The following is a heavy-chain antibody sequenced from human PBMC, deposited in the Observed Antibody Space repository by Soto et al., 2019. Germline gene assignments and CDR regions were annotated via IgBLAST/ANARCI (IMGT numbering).Heavy chain of an antibody. D-gene: IGHD5-18*01. CDR1: GFTFSDYY. J-gene: IGHJ6*02. CDR3: ARDLDTAMVRVYYYYNGMDV. CDR2: ISSSGTTI. Sequence: QVQLVESGGGLVKPGGSLRLSCAASGFTFSDYYMTWIRQAPGKGLEWVSYISSSGTTIYYADSVKGRFTISRDNATNSVYLQMNSLRAEDTAVYYCARDLDTAMVRVYYYYNGMDVWGQGTTVTVSS. V-gene: IGHV3-11*01.